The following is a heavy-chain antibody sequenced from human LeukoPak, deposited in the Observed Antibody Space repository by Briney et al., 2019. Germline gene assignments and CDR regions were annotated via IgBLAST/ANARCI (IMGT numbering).Heavy chain of an antibody. J-gene: IGHJ5*02. Sequence: SETRSLTCTVSGGSISCGGYYWSWIRQHPGKGLEWIGYIYYSGSTYSNPSLKSRVTISVDTSKNQFSLNLSSVTAADTAVYYCARYCSSTNCYKGGFDPWGQGTLVTVSS. CDR1: GGSISCGGYY. CDR2: IYYSGST. V-gene: IGHV4-31*03. D-gene: IGHD2-2*02. CDR3: ARYCSSTNCYKGGFDP.